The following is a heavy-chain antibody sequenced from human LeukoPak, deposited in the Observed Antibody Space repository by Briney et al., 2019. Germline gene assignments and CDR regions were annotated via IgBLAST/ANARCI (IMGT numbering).Heavy chain of an antibody. Sequence: PGGSLTLSCAASGFTFDDYAMHWVRQAPGKGLEWVSGISWNSGSIGYADSVKGRFTISRDNAKNSLYLQMNSLRAEDTALYYCAKDGDGYNPPYFDYWGQGTLVTVSS. V-gene: IGHV3-9*01. CDR2: ISWNSGSI. J-gene: IGHJ4*02. D-gene: IGHD5-24*01. CDR3: AKDGDGYNPPYFDY. CDR1: GFTFDDYA.